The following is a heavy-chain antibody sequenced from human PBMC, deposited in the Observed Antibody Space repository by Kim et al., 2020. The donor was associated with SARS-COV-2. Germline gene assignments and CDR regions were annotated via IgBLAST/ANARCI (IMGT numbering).Heavy chain of an antibody. J-gene: IGHJ4*02. CDR3: ARGRVLLWFGELLTYYFDY. Sequence: SETLSLTCAVYGGSFSGYYWSWIRQPPGKGLEWIGEINHSGSTNYNPSPKSRVTISVDTSKNQFSLKLSSVTAADTAVYYCARGRVLLWFGELLTYYFDYWGQGALVTVSS. CDR2: INHSGST. V-gene: IGHV4-34*01. CDR1: GGSFSGYY. D-gene: IGHD3-10*01.